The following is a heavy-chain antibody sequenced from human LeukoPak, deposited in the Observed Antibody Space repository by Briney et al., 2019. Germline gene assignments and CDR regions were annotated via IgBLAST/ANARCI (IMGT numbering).Heavy chain of an antibody. CDR2: FDPEDGET. Sequence: ASVKVSCKVSGYTLTELSMHWVRQAPGKGLEWMGGFDPEDGETIYAQKFQGRVTMTEDTSTDTAYMELSSLRSEDTAVYYCATEPTQPNRYSGSYNWYFDLWGRGTLVTVSS. CDR1: GYTLTELS. D-gene: IGHD1-26*01. V-gene: IGHV1-24*01. CDR3: ATEPTQPNRYSGSYNWYFDL. J-gene: IGHJ2*01.